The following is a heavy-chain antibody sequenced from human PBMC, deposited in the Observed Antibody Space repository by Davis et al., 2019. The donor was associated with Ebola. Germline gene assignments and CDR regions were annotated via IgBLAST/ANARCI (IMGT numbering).Heavy chain of an antibody. CDR2: MNPNSGNT. CDR1: GYTFTSYD. CDR3: ARNSGSYPSMDV. Sequence: ASVKVSCKASGYTFTSYDINWVRQATGQGLEWMGWMNPNSGNTGYAQKFQGRVTMTRNTSISTAYMELSSLRSDDTAVYYCARNSGSYPSMDVWGQGTTVTVSS. V-gene: IGHV1-8*01. D-gene: IGHD1-26*01. J-gene: IGHJ6*02.